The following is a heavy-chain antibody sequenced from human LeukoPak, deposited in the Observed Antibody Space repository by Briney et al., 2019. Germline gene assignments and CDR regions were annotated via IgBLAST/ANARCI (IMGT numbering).Heavy chain of an antibody. Sequence: GGSLRLSCAASGFTFNTYTMNWVRQAPGKGLEWVSSITASSTAIYSADSVKGRFTISRDNAENFLYLQMNSLRAEDTAVYYCARTYYDILTGYNPYFDYWGQGILVTVSS. V-gene: IGHV3-21*01. CDR2: ITASSTAI. J-gene: IGHJ4*02. D-gene: IGHD3-9*01. CDR1: GFTFNTYT. CDR3: ARTYYDILTGYNPYFDY.